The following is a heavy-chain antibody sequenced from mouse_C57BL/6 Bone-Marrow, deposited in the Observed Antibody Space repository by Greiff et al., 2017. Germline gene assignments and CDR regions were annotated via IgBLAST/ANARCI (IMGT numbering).Heavy chain of an antibody. J-gene: IGHJ3*01. D-gene: IGHD1-1*01. Sequence: QVQLQQPGAELVMPGASVKLSCKASGYTFTSYWMHWVKQRPGQGLEWIGEIDPSDSYTNYNQKFKGKSTLTVDNSSSTAYMQLSSLTSEDSAVYYCALLIYYYGSAWFAYWGQGTLVTVSA. CDR1: GYTFTSYW. CDR3: ALLIYYYGSAWFAY. CDR2: IDPSDSYT. V-gene: IGHV1-69*01.